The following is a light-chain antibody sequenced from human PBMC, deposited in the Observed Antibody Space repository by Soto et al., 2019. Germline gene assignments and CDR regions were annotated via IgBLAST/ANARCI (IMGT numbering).Light chain of an antibody. V-gene: IGLV2-23*01. Sequence: QSALTQPASVSGSPGQSITISCTGTCSDVGSYNLVSWYQQHPGKAPKLMIYEGSKRPSGVSNRFSGSKSGNTASLTISGLQAEDEADYYCCSYAGSSTSWVFGGGTKLTVL. CDR3: CSYAGSSTSWV. CDR2: EGS. J-gene: IGLJ2*01. CDR1: CSDVGSYNL.